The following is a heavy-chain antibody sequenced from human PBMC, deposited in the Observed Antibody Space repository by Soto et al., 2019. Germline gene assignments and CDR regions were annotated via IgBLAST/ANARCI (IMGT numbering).Heavy chain of an antibody. J-gene: IGHJ3*01. Sequence: AFVQDSCRASGDNGKSLDLGWVRQATGQGLEWMGWMNPNSGNTGYAQKFQGRVTMTRNTSISTAYMELSSLFSEETAGNRCASAGCPVWVQRTTVPGFS. D-gene: IGHD2-15*01. CDR3: ASAGCPV. V-gene: IGHV1-8*01. CDR1: GDNGKSLD. CDR2: MNPNSGNT.